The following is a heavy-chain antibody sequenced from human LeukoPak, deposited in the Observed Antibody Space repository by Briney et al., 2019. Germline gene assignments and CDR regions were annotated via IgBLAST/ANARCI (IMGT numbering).Heavy chain of an antibody. CDR2: IYYDGST. CDR3: ARDAKYYYGSRTYFFFEY. D-gene: IGHD3-10*01. CDR1: GGSISSSSYY. J-gene: IGHJ4*02. V-gene: IGHV4-39*07. Sequence: SETLSLTCTVSGGSISSSSYYWGWIRQPPGKGLEWIGSIYYDGSTYYNPSLKSRVTMSIDTSKNQFSLKLSSVTAADTAIYYCARDAKYYYGSRTYFFFEYWGQGTLLSVSS.